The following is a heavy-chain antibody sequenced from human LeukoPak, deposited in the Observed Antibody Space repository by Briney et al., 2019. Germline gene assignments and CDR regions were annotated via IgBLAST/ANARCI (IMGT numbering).Heavy chain of an antibody. CDR3: ARGHYDLAP. CDR2: IYSSGST. CDR1: GGSISGYY. J-gene: IGHJ5*02. V-gene: IGHV4-59*01. D-gene: IGHD4-17*01. Sequence: SETLSLTRTVSGGSISGYYWSWIRQPPRKGLEWIGYIYSSGSTKYDPSLESRVTISLDTSKNQVSLNLSSVTAADTAIYFCARGHYDLAPWGQGILVTVSS.